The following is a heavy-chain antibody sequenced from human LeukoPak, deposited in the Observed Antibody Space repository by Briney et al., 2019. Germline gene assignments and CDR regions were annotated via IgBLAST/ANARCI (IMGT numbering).Heavy chain of an antibody. CDR1: GYTFTSYD. CDR2: MNPNSGNT. D-gene: IGHD6-19*01. Sequence: ASVKVSCKASGYTFTSYDINWVRQATGQGLEWMGWMNPNSGNTGYAQKFQGRVTITRNTSISTAYMELSSLRSEDTAVYYCARRALTSSGWYLGAFDIWGQGTMVTVSS. CDR3: ARRALTSSGWYLGAFDI. V-gene: IGHV1-8*03. J-gene: IGHJ3*02.